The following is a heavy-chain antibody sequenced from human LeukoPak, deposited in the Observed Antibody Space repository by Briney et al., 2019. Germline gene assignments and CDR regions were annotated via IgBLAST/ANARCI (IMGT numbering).Heavy chain of an antibody. CDR1: GFTFDNAY. V-gene: IGHV3-30*04. J-gene: IGHJ4*02. CDR2: ISYDGSNK. CDR3: ARDPDHGAVDY. D-gene: IGHD3-16*01. Sequence: GGSLRLSCAASGFTFDNAYMSWVRQAPGKGLEWVAVISYDGSNKYYADSVKGRFTISRDNAKNSLYLQMNSLRVEDTAVYYCARDPDHGAVDYWGQGTLVTVSS.